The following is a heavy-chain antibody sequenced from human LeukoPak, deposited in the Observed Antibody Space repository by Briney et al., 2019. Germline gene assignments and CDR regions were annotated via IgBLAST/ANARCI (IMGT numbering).Heavy chain of an antibody. J-gene: IGHJ4*02. V-gene: IGHV3-7*01. CDR2: IKQDGSEK. Sequence: PGGSLRLSCAASGFTFSSYWMGWVRQAPGKGREWVANIKQDGSEKYYVDSVKGRFTISRDNAKNSLYLQMNSLRAEDTAVYYCARNLRGFLPDYWGQGTLVTVSS. D-gene: IGHD2/OR15-2a*01. CDR3: ARNLRGFLPDY. CDR1: GFTFSSYW.